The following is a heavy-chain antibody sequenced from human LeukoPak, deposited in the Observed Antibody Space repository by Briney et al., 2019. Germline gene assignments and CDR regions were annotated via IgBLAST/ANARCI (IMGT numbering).Heavy chain of an antibody. CDR1: GGSFSGYY. CDR3: ARLEGGWEFDY. V-gene: IGHV4-34*01. Sequence: SETLSLTCAVYGGSFSGYYWSWIRQPPGKGLEWIGEINHSGSTNYNPSLKSRVTISVDTSKNQFSLKLSSVTAADTAVYYCARLEGGWEFDYWGQGTLVTVSS. D-gene: IGHD1-26*01. J-gene: IGHJ4*02. CDR2: INHSGST.